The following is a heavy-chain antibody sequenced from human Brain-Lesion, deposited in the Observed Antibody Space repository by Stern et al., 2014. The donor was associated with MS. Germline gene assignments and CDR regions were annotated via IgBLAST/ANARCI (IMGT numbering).Heavy chain of an antibody. CDR1: GGSVSSTSYA. Sequence: KESGPGLVKPSETLSLTCTVAGGSVSSTSYAWACIRQPQGKGLEWIGTIYYSGNTYYSPSLKSRLTISLDTSKNQFSLQLRSVTAADTAVYYCAGEEDIRYCSGGSCTGNWFDPWGQGTLVTVSS. CDR2: IYYSGNT. V-gene: IGHV4-39*01. CDR3: AGEEDIRYCSGGSCTGNWFDP. J-gene: IGHJ5*02. D-gene: IGHD2-15*01.